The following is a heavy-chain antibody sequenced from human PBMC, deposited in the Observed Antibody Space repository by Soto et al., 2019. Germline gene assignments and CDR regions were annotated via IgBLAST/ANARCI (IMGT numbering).Heavy chain of an antibody. CDR1: GFTFSSYG. Sequence: PWGSLRLSCAASGFTFSSYGIHFFRHSPFKGLEWVAVISYDGSNKYYADSVKGRFTISRDNSKNTLYLQMNSLRAEGTAVYYCAKDGYSYGSYYYYGMDVWGQGTTVTVSS. CDR2: ISYDGSNK. CDR3: AKDGYSYGSYYYYGMDV. V-gene: IGHV3-30*18. J-gene: IGHJ6*02. D-gene: IGHD5-18*01.